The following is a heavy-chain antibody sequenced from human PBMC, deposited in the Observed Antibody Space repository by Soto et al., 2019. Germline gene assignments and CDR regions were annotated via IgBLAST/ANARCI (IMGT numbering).Heavy chain of an antibody. J-gene: IGHJ5*02. CDR1: GFIFSDYC. V-gene: IGHV3-30*03. CDR2: IYYDGSNT. CDR3: ARARPQRRDGFLNWFAP. Sequence: PGGSLRFSCAASGFIFSDYCMHWVRQAPGKGLEWLSVIYYDGSNTYYADSVRGRFTISRENSKNTLYLQMNSLRAEDTAVYYCARARPQRRDGFLNWFAPWAQGTLVTVSS. D-gene: IGHD6-6*01.